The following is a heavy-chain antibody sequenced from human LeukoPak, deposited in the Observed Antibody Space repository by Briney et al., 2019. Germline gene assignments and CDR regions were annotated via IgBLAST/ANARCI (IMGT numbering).Heavy chain of an antibody. V-gene: IGHV1-69*02. D-gene: IGHD3-10*01. CDR1: GGTFSSYT. J-gene: IGHJ4*02. CDR3: ARVRGELIPFYYFDY. Sequence: SVKVSCKASGGTFSSYTISWVRQAPGQGLEWMGRIIPILGIANYAQKFQGRVTIIADKSTSTAYMELSSLRSEDTAVYYCARVRGELIPFYYFDYWGQGTLVAVSS. CDR2: IIPILGIA.